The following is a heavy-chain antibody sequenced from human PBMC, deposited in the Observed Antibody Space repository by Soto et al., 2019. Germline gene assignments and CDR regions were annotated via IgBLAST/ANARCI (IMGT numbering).Heavy chain of an antibody. J-gene: IGHJ4*02. CDR1: GDSFTSHW. V-gene: IGHV5-51*01. D-gene: IGHD4-4*01. CDR3: ASRKDYTSTFVFAY. CDR2: IYPSDSDT. Sequence: LGESLKISCKASGDSFTSHWIGWVRQMPGKGLEWMGIIYPSDSDTRYSPSFQGQVTMSADKYISAAYLQWSSLKTSDTAMYYCASRKDYTSTFVFAYCGRGTLVTVS.